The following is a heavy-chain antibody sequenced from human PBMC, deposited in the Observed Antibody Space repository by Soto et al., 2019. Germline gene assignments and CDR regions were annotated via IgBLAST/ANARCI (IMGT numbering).Heavy chain of an antibody. CDR2: IYHTGST. D-gene: IGHD4-4*01. Sequence: QVQLQESGPGLVKTSQTLSLTCTISGASISGGDWFWSWIRQPPGKGLEWLGYIYHTGSTSYSPSLKSRLLISVDTSKNQVSLQLDSVTAADTAVYFCGRTVLSDFDYWGQGSRVAVSS. J-gene: IGHJ4*02. V-gene: IGHV4-30-4*01. CDR1: GASISGGDWF. CDR3: GRTVLSDFDY.